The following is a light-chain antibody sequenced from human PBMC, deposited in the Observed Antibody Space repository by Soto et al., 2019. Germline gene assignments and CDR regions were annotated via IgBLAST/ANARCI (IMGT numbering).Light chain of an antibody. CDR2: GAS. V-gene: IGKV3D-15*01. Sequence: EIVMTQSPATVSVSPGDRVTLSCRASHSVRSDSAWYQQKPGQAPRLLIYGASIKATGIPARFSGGGYGTEFTLTISSLQSEDFAVYYCQQYNIWPLTFGGGTKVDI. CDR3: QQYNIWPLT. CDR1: HSVRSD. J-gene: IGKJ4*01.